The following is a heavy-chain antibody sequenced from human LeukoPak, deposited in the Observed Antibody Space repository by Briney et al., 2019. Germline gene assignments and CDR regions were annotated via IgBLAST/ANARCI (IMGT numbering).Heavy chain of an antibody. Sequence: SETLSLTCTVSGGSISSSSYYWGWIRQPPGKGLEWIGSIYYSGSTYYNPSLKSRVTISVDTSKNQFSLKLSSVTAADTAVYYCARVEEGYGSGRRENYFYYYMDVWGKGTTVTISS. D-gene: IGHD3-10*01. CDR1: GGSISSSSYY. V-gene: IGHV4-39*07. CDR2: IYYSGST. J-gene: IGHJ6*03. CDR3: ARVEEGYGSGRRENYFYYYMDV.